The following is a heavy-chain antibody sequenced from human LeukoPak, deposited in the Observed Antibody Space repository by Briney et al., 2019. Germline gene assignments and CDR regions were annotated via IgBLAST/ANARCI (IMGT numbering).Heavy chain of an antibody. CDR1: GYTFTGYY. Sequence: ASVKVSCKASGYTFTGYYMHWVRQAPGQGLEWMGWINPNSGGTNYAQKFQGRVTMTRDTSISTAYMELSRLRSDDTAVYYCARRYLFTGAFDAFDIWGQGTMVTVSS. J-gene: IGHJ3*02. CDR2: INPNSGGT. V-gene: IGHV1-2*02. CDR3: ARRYLFTGAFDAFDI. D-gene: IGHD3-10*01.